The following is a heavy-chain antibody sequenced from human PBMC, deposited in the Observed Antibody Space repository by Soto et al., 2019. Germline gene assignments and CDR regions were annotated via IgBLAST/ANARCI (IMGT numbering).Heavy chain of an antibody. CDR2: ISYDGIYE. V-gene: IGHV3-30*03. CDR3: EIAGAGIAVTGHETFEI. J-gene: IGHJ3*02. D-gene: IGHD6-19*01. CDR1: GFAFSDYG. Sequence: QVQLVESGGGVVQPGKSLRLSCAASGFAFSDYGMHWVRQTPGKGLEWVALISYDGIYEYHADSVKGRFTLSRDNSKNTLYLQMNSLSTGDTAIYYCEIAGAGIAVTGHETFEIWGQGTMVTVSS.